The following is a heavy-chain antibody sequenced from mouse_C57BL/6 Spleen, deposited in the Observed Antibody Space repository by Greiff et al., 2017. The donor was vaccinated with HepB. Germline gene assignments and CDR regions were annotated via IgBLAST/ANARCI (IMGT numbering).Heavy chain of an antibody. CDR1: GYAFSSYW. CDR3: ARGGYSNYGGNYYAMDY. V-gene: IGHV1-80*01. D-gene: IGHD2-5*01. J-gene: IGHJ4*01. CDR2: IYPGDGDT. Sequence: VQLQQSGAELVKPGASVKISCKASGYAFSSYWMNWVKQRPGKGLEWIGQIYPGDGDTNYNGKFKGKATLTADKSSSTAYMQLSSLTSEDSAVYFCARGGYSNYGGNYYAMDYWGQGTSVTVSS.